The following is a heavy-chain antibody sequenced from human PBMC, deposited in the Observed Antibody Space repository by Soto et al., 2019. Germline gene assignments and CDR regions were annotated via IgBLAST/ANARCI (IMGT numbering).Heavy chain of an antibody. CDR1: GYSFTSYW. D-gene: IGHD6-19*01. J-gene: IGHJ4*02. CDR3: ASFGEGGSGWYFDY. V-gene: IGHV5-10-1*01. CDR2: IDPSDSYT. Sequence: GESLKISCKGSGYSFTSYWISWVRQMPGKGLEWMGRIDPSDSYTNYSPSFKGNVTISADKSISTAYLKWSSLKASDTVMYYCASFGEGGSGWYFDYWGQGTLVTVSS.